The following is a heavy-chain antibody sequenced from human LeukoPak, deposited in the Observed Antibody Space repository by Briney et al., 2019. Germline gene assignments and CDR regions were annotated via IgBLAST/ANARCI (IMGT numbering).Heavy chain of an antibody. J-gene: IGHJ4*02. V-gene: IGHV3-74*03. CDR2: TNNDGTTK. CDR1: RFMFSNFW. CDR3: ARGDGGFDY. Sequence: GWSLRLSFAASRFMFSNFWMHWVRQAPGKGLEWVSFTNNDGTTKEYADSVKGRFTISRDNTRNTVDLQMNGLSAEDTAVYYCARGDGGFDYWGQGSLVTVSS. D-gene: IGHD5-24*01.